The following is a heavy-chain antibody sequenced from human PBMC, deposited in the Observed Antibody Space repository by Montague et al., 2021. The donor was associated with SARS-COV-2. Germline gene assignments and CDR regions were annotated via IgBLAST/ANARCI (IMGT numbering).Heavy chain of an antibody. CDR2: IYYSGXT. Sequence: SETLSLTCSFSGGSISTGSYYWGWIRQPPRKGLEWIGCIYYSGXTXYXXXXKXRVTISVDTSKNQFSLRLSSVTAADTAVYYCVRGGDYTDYGRVDYWGQGTLVIVSS. D-gene: IGHD4-11*01. CDR3: VRGGDYTDYGRVDY. CDR1: GGSISTGSYY. V-gene: IGHV4-39*01. J-gene: IGHJ4*02.